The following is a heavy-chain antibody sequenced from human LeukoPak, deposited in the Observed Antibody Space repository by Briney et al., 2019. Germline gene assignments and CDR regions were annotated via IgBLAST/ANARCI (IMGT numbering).Heavy chain of an antibody. CDR1: GYTFTGYY. V-gene: IGHV1-2*02. CDR2: INPNSGGT. Sequence: ASVKVSCKASGYTFTGYYMHWVRQAPGQGLEWMGWINPNSGGTNYAQKFQGRVTMTRDTSISTAYMELSRLRSDDTAVYYCARDPNCSSTSCYGTPLDYWGQGTLVTVSS. J-gene: IGHJ4*02. CDR3: ARDPNCSSTSCYGTPLDY. D-gene: IGHD2-2*01.